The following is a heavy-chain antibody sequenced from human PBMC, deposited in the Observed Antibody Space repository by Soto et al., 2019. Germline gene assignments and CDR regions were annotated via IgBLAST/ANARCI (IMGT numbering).Heavy chain of an antibody. V-gene: IGHV3-23*01. CDR1: GFTFRNFA. CDR2: ISGNGGST. J-gene: IGHJ1*01. Sequence: VQLLESGGGLVQAGGSLRLSCAASGFTFRNFAMSWVRQAPGKGLEWVSTISGNGGSTYSVDSVKGRFTISRDNSKNTLYLQMSSRRVDDTAVYYCANLGYCSGSNCPLPHWGQGTLVTVSS. CDR3: ANLGYCSGSNCPLPH. D-gene: IGHD2-15*01.